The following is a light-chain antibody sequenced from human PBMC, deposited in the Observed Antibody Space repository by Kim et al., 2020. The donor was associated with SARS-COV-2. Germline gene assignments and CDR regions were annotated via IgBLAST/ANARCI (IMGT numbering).Light chain of an antibody. Sequence: QLVLTQSPSASASLGASVKLTCTLSSGHSSYAIAWHQQQPEKGPRYLMKLNSDGSHSKGDGIPDRFSGSNSGAERYLTISSLQSEDEADYYCQTWGTGIWVFGGGTQLTVL. CDR3: QTWGTGIWV. CDR2: LNSDGSH. CDR1: SGHSSYA. J-gene: IGLJ3*02. V-gene: IGLV4-69*01.